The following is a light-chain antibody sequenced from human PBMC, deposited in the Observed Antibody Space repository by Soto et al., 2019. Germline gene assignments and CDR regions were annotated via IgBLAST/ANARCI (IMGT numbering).Light chain of an antibody. CDR3: QQYGSSPRT. CDR1: QSVSNNY. CDR2: GAS. V-gene: IGKV3-20*01. J-gene: IGKJ1*01. Sequence: EIVFTQSPGTLSLSPGEGATLSCRASQSVSNNYLAWYQQKPGQAPRLLIYGASSRATGIPDRFSGSGSGTDFTLTISRLEPEDFAVYYCQQYGSSPRTFGQGTKVDIK.